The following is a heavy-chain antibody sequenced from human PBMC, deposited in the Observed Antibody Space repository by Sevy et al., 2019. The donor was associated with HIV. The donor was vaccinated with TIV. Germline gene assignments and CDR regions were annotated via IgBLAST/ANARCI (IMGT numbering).Heavy chain of an antibody. CDR2: INESGST. V-gene: IGHV4-34*01. Sequence: SETLSLTCAVHDGSFSGYYWNWIRQLPGKGLEWIGEINESGSTYYNPSLKSRVTISVDTSKNQFSLMLNSVTAVDSAVYFCARSPPVVVVPGAPSWFDPWGQGTLVTVSS. CDR3: ARSPPVVVVPGAPSWFDP. CDR1: DGSFSGYY. J-gene: IGHJ5*02. D-gene: IGHD2-2*01.